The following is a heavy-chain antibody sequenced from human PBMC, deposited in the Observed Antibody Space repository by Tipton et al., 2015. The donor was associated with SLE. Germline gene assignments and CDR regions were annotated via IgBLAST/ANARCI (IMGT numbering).Heavy chain of an antibody. V-gene: IGHV1-18*01. D-gene: IGHD1-14*01. CDR3: ARDALYYRNAFDI. CDR2: ISAYNGDT. J-gene: IGHJ3*02. Sequence: QLVQSGVEVKKPGASVKVSCKASGYTFTSYGICWVRQAPGQGLEWMGWISAYNGDTNYEQKFQGRVTMTTDTSTSTAYMELRSLGSDDPAVYYCARDALYYRNAFDIWGQGTMVTVSS. CDR1: GYTFTSYG.